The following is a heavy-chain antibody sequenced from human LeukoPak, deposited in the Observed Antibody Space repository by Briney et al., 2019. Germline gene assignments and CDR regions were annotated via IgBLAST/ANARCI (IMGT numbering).Heavy chain of an antibody. J-gene: IGHJ4*02. CDR3: AKRGVVIRGFLVGFHKEAYYYDS. CDR2: ISDSGGRT. D-gene: IGHD3-10*01. Sequence: GGSLRLSCAVSGITLSNYGMSWVRQAPGKGLEGVAGISDSGGRTNYADSVKGRFTISRDNPKNTLSLQMNSLRTEDTAVHFCAKRGVVIRGFLVGFHKEAYYYDSWGQGALVTVPS. V-gene: IGHV3-23*01. CDR1: GITLSNYG.